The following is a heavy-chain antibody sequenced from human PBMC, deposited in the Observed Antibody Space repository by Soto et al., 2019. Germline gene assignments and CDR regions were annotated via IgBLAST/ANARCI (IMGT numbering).Heavy chain of an antibody. V-gene: IGHV5-10-1*01. Sequence: GESLKISCKGSGYSFTSYWISWVRQMPGEGLEWMGRIDPSDSYTNYSPSFQGHVTISADKSISTAYLQWISLKASDTAMYYCARRVTGTGYYYYGMDVWGQGTTVTVSS. CDR3: ARRVTGTGYYYYGMDV. CDR2: IDPSDSYT. D-gene: IGHD1-20*01. J-gene: IGHJ6*02. CDR1: GYSFTSYW.